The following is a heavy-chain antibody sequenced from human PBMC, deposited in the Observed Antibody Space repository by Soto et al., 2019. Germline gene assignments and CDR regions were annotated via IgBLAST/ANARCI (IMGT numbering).Heavy chain of an antibody. CDR2: ISGSGGST. CDR3: AKDRGYSREQLDPFDY. V-gene: IGHV3-23*01. D-gene: IGHD6-6*01. CDR1: GFTFSSYA. J-gene: IGHJ4*02. Sequence: GGSLRLSCAASGFTFSSYAMSWVRQAPGKGLEWVSAISGSGGSTYYADSVKGRFTISRDNSKNTLYLQMNSLRAEDTAVYYRAKDRGYSREQLDPFDYWGQGTLVTVSS.